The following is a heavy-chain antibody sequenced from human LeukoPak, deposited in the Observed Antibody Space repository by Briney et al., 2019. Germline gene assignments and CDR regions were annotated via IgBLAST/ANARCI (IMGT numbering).Heavy chain of an antibody. CDR1: GFTFSDYY. J-gene: IGHJ5*02. CDR3: ARDAYYDILTNWFDP. Sequence: GRSLRLSCAASGFTFSDYYMSWIRQAPGKGLEWVSYISSSSSYTNYADSVKGRFTISRDNAKNSLYLQMNSLRAEDTAVYYCARDAYYDILTNWFDPWGQGTLVTVSS. D-gene: IGHD3-9*01. V-gene: IGHV3-11*06. CDR2: ISSSSSYT.